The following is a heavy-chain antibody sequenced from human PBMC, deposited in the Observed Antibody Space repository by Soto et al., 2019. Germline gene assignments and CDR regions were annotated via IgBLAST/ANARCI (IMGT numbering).Heavy chain of an antibody. Sequence: GGSLRLSCAASGFTFSSYAMHWVRQAPGKGLEWVAVISYDGTNKYYLDSMEGRFTTSRDNFKNTVYLQMNSLRAEDTAVYYCAKGDRIAVGFDYWRQGTLVTVSS. J-gene: IGHJ4*02. V-gene: IGHV3-30*18. D-gene: IGHD6-19*01. CDR2: ISYDGTNK. CDR3: AKGDRIAVGFDY. CDR1: GFTFSSYA.